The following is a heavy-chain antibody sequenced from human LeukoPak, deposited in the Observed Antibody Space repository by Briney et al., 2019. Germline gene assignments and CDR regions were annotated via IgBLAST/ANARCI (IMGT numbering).Heavy chain of an antibody. Sequence: PSETLSLTCTVSGGSISGTYYWSWIRQPPGKGLEWIGYIYYTGTTDSNPSLKSRVTISLDTSKNQFSLKLSSVTAADTAVYYCARQIWAVAGTGDYYYGMDVWGQGTTVTVSS. CDR3: ARQIWAVAGTGDYYYGMDV. D-gene: IGHD6-19*01. CDR2: IYYTGTT. V-gene: IGHV4-59*08. CDR1: GGSISGTYY. J-gene: IGHJ6*02.